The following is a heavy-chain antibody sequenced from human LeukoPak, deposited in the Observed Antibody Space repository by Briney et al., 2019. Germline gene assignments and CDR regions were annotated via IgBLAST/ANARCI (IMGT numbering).Heavy chain of an antibody. J-gene: IGHJ2*01. Sequence: ASVKVSCKPSGYTFTGYYMHWVRQAPGQGLEWMGRINPNSGATNYAQKFQGRVTMTRDTSNSTAYMELTTLRSDDTAVYYCAKSIEYCGADCYGYFDLWGRGTLVTVSS. V-gene: IGHV1-2*06. CDR2: INPNSGAT. CDR1: GYTFTGYY. D-gene: IGHD2-21*02. CDR3: AKSIEYCGADCYGYFDL.